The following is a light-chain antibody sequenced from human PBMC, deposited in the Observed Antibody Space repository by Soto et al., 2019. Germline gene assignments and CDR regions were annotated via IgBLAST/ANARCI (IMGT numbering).Light chain of an antibody. V-gene: IGKV1-5*01. CDR2: DVS. J-gene: IGKJ4*01. Sequence: DIQMTQSPSTLSASVGDRVIITCRASQSPGTWMAWYQQKPGTAPVLLIYDVSKLESGVPSRFSGRASGTEFTPTITSLQPDDVATSYCQPYFSYPLTVGGGNKVEIK. CDR1: QSPGTW. CDR3: QPYFSYPLT.